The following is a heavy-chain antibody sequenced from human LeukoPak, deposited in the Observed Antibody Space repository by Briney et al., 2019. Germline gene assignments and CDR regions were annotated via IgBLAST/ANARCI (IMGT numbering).Heavy chain of an antibody. J-gene: IGHJ4*02. D-gene: IGHD6-6*01. CDR2: ISGSGGST. Sequence: GGSLRLSCAASGFTFSSYAMSWVRQAPGKGLEWVSAISGSGGSTYYADSVKGRFTISRDNSKNTLYLQMNSLRAEDTAVYYCAEDIEQLGRPFDYWGQGTLVTVSS. CDR3: AEDIEQLGRPFDY. CDR1: GFTFSSYA. V-gene: IGHV3-23*01.